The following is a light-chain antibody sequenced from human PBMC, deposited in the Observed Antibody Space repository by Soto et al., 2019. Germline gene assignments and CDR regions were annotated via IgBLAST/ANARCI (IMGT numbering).Light chain of an antibody. CDR2: DAS. CDR1: QDINNY. Sequence: DIQMTQSPSSLSASVGDRVTITCQASQDINNYLNWYQQKPGKAPKLLIYDASNLETGVPSRFSGSGSGTDFTFTTTSLQPEDTATYYCQQYDDLPYTFGQGTKLEI. V-gene: IGKV1-33*01. J-gene: IGKJ2*01. CDR3: QQYDDLPYT.